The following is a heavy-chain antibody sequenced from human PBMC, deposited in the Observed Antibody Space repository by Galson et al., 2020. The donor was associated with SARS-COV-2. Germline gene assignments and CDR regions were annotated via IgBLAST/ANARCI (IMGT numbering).Heavy chain of an antibody. CDR1: GYTFTSYA. D-gene: IGHD4-17*01. CDR2: INAGNGNT. CDR3: ARDHTRTVTTPDY. Sequence: ASVKVSCKASGYTFTSYAMHWVRQAPGQRLEWMGWINAGNGNTKYSQKFQGRVTITRDTSASTAYMELSSLRSEDTAVYYCARDHTRTVTTPDYWGQGTLVTVSS. J-gene: IGHJ4*02. V-gene: IGHV1-3*01.